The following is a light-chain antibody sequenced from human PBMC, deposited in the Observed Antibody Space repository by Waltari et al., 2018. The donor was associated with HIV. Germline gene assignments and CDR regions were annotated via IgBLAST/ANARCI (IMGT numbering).Light chain of an antibody. Sequence: QSVLTQPPSVSGAPGQRVTISCSGSSSNLGAGYDIHWYQSLPGTAPRLLIRGNTQRPSGGPDRFSGSKSGTAASLAITGLQADDEADYYCQSYDSSLSGWVFGGGTKLTVV. J-gene: IGLJ3*02. CDR1: SSNLGAGYD. V-gene: IGLV1-40*01. CDR2: GNT. CDR3: QSYDSSLSGWV.